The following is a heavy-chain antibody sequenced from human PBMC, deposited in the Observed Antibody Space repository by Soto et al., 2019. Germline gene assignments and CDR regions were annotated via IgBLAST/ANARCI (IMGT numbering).Heavy chain of an antibody. CDR2: ISGYNGNT. D-gene: IGHD1-26*01. V-gene: IGHV1-18*04. CDR1: GYTFTDYY. J-gene: IGHJ5*02. Sequence: GASVKVSCKASGYTFTDYYIHWVRQAPGQGLEWMGWISGYNGNTKYAQKFQGRVTVTTDTSTSTGYMELRSLRSDDTAVYYCARDGILGTTQGSWFDPWGQGTLVTVSS. CDR3: ARDGILGTTQGSWFDP.